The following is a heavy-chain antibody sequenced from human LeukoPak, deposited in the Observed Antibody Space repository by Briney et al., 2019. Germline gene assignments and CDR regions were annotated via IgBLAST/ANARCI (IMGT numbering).Heavy chain of an antibody. Sequence: SEALSLTCAVYGESFSGYFWNWIRQPPGKGLEWIGEINHSGSTSNHNPSLKSRVTMSVDTSKNQFSLKLSSVTAADTAVYYCARKSGYARDYWGQGTLVTVSS. CDR3: ARKSGYARDY. CDR2: INHSGSTS. D-gene: IGHD2-2*01. V-gene: IGHV4-34*01. CDR1: GESFSGYF. J-gene: IGHJ4*02.